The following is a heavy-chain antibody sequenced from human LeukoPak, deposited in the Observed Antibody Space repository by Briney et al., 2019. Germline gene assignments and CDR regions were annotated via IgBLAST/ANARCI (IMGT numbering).Heavy chain of an antibody. CDR2: IYYSGST. CDR1: GGSISSGGYY. Sequence: KTSETLSLTCTVSGGSISSGGYYWSWIRQHPGKGLEWIGYIYYSGSTYYNPSPKSRVTISVDTSKNQFSLKLSSVTAADTAVYYCARGILRLGELSLVWGQGTLVTVSS. J-gene: IGHJ4*02. CDR3: ARGILRLGELSLV. D-gene: IGHD3-16*02. V-gene: IGHV4-31*03.